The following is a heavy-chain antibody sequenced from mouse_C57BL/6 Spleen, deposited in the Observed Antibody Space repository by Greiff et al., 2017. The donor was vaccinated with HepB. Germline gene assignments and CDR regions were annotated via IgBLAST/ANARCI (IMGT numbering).Heavy chain of an antibody. Sequence: EVKLQESGPGLVKPSQSLSLTCSVTGYSITSGYYWNWIRQFPENKLEWMGYISYDGSNNYNPSLKNRISITRDTSKNQFFLKLNSVTTEDTATYYCARDYYGSRYVPYYWGQGTTLTVSS. CDR2: ISYDGSN. D-gene: IGHD1-1*01. CDR1: GYSITSGYY. J-gene: IGHJ2*01. V-gene: IGHV3-6*01. CDR3: ARDYYGSRYVPYY.